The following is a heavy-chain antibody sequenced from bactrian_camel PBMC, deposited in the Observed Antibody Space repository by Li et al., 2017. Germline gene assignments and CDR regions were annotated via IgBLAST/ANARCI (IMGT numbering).Heavy chain of an antibody. Sequence: HVQLVESGGGLVQAGGSLRLSCAASGHTDSSMCMGWFRQAPGKEREGVAAIAGGDGSTYYADSVKGRFTISKDDANNTLYLQMDSLKFEDTAMYYCATGCTQIRRGAIRPERYTNWGQGTQVTVS. CDR3: ATGCTQIRRGAIRPERYTN. V-gene: IGHV3S54*01. J-gene: IGHJ4*01. D-gene: IGHD5*01. CDR2: IAGGDGST. CDR1: GHTDSSMC.